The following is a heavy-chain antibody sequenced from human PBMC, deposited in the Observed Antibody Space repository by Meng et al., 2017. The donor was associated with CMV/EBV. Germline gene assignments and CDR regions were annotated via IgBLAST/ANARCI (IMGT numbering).Heavy chain of an antibody. CDR3: ARQGVGSGRLFDP. J-gene: IGHJ5*02. CDR2: IYYSGST. Sequence: VSGCSISSSSYYWGWIRQPPGKGLEWIGSIYYSGSTYYNPSLKSRVTISVDTSKDQFSLKLSSVTAADTAVYYCARQGVGSGRLFDPWGQGTLVTVSS. D-gene: IGHD3-3*01. CDR1: GCSISSSSYY. V-gene: IGHV4-39*01.